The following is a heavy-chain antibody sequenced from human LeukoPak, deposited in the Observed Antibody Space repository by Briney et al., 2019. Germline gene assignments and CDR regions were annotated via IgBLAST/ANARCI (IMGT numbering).Heavy chain of an antibody. CDR1: GFTFSAYS. Sequence: GGSLGLSCAASGFTFSAYSMNWVRQAPGKGLEWVSSISSSSNYIYYADSVKGRFTISRDNAKNSLYLQMTSLRAEDTAVYYCARHDYDILTGYFPRGDAFDIWGQGTMVTVSS. J-gene: IGHJ3*02. D-gene: IGHD3-9*01. CDR2: ISSSSNYI. CDR3: ARHDYDILTGYFPRGDAFDI. V-gene: IGHV3-21*01.